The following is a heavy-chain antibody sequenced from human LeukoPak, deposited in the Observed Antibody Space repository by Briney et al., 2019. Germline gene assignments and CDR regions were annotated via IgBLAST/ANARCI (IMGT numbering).Heavy chain of an antibody. J-gene: IGHJ5*02. D-gene: IGHD1-14*01. V-gene: IGHV3-23*01. CDR3: AKGSGINHYHWIDP. Sequence: PGGSLRLSCAASGFTFSHYAMNWVRQAPGKGLEWVSGISGGGGSTYYADSVKGRFTISRDNSKNTLYLQMDSLRAEDTALYYCAKGSGINHYHWIDPWGQGTLVTVSS. CDR1: GFTFSHYA. CDR2: ISGGGGST.